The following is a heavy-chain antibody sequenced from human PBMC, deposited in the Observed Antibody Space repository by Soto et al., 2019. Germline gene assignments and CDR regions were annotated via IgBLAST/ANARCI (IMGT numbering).Heavy chain of an antibody. J-gene: IGHJ4*02. V-gene: IGHV3-11*01. CDR1: GFTFSDSY. CDR2: MSVSGGSI. Sequence: GGSLRLSCAASGFTFSDSYMSWIRQAPGKGLEWVSYMSVSGGSIDYADSVKGRFTISRDNAKNSLYLQMNSLRAEDTAVYYCARDKSRSSPGAFDYWGRGTLVTVSS. CDR3: ARDKSRSSPGAFDY. D-gene: IGHD1-26*01.